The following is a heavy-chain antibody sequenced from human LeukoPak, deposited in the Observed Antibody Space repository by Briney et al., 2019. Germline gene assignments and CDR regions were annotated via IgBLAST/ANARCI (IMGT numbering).Heavy chain of an antibody. CDR1: GYTFTSYG. V-gene: IGHV1-18*01. CDR3: ARDWGPAGSGSYYPDY. D-gene: IGHD3-10*01. CDR2: ISVYNGNT. J-gene: IGHJ4*02. Sequence: GASVNVSFKASGYTFTSYGISWLRQAPGQGLEWMGWISVYNGNTRFAQNLQGRVTMTTDTSTSTAYMELRSLRSDDTAVYYCARDWGPAGSGSYYPDYWGQGTLVTVSS.